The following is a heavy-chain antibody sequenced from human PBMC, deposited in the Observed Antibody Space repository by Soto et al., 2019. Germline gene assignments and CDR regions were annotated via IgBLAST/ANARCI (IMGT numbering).Heavy chain of an antibody. CDR3: VKEAWGYYGSGSYYRDAFDN. D-gene: IGHD3-10*01. J-gene: IGHJ3*02. V-gene: IGHV3-23*01. CDR2: ISGSGGST. CDR1: GFTFSSYA. Sequence: EVQLLEFGGGLVQPGGSLRLSCAASGFTFSSYAMGLVRQAPGKGLEWVSAISGSGGSTYYADVVKGRFTISRDNSKNSLYLQMSSLRAEDTAVYYCVKEAWGYYGSGSYYRDAFDNWGQGTMLTLSS.